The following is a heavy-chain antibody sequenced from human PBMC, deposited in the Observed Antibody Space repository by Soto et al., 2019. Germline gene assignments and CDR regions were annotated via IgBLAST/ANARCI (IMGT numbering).Heavy chain of an antibody. CDR2: IWHTGRP. CDR3: VRDSRTGCSSINCYMH. CDR1: GDSLTNNHW. J-gene: IGHJ4*02. D-gene: IGHD2-15*01. V-gene: IGHV4-4*02. Sequence: QLQLRESGPGLVQPSGTLSLTCDVSGDSLTNNHWWSWVRQAPGKGLEWIGEIWHTGRPNYNPSLKRRVAISIDKSKNQFSLKLSSVTGADTAVYYCVRDSRTGCSSINCYMHWGQGTLVTVSS.